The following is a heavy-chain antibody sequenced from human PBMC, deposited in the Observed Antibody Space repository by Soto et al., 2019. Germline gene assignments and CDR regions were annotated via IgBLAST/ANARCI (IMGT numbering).Heavy chain of an antibody. CDR1: GGSVNSGGYS. CDR2: VSPSGSP. J-gene: IGHJ5*02. V-gene: IGHV4-30-2*01. Sequence: SETLSLTCSVSGGSVNSGGYSWSWIRQPPGKGLEWIGFVSPSGSPAYNPSLKSRVTISVDRSNNQISLELSSVTAADTAVYYCARGVLAWGPGTLVTVSS. D-gene: IGHD2-8*01. CDR3: ARGVLA.